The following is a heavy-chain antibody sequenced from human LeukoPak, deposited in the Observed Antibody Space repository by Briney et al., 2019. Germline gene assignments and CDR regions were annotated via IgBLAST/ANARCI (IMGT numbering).Heavy chain of an antibody. D-gene: IGHD3-10*01. CDR2: ISAYNGNT. CDR1: GGTFSSYG. Sequence: ASVKVSCKASGGTFSSYGISWVRQAPGQGLEWMGWISAYNGNTNYAQKLQGRVTMTTDTSTSTAYMELRSLRSDDTAVYYCATMPLLWFGELYPYYFDYWGQGTLVTVSS. V-gene: IGHV1-18*01. J-gene: IGHJ4*02. CDR3: ATMPLLWFGELYPYYFDY.